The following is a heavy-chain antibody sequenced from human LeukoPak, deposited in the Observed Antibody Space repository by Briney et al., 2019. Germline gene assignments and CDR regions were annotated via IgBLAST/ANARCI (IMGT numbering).Heavy chain of an antibody. J-gene: IGHJ4*02. CDR2: IHNSGST. V-gene: IGHV4-59*01. CDR3: ARVHGWTYSYGYFDY. Sequence: PSETLSLTCTVSGGSINGYYWSWIRQPPGKGLEWIGSIHNSGSTTYNPSLKSRVTKSVDTSKNQFSLKLSSVTAADTAVYYCARVHGWTYSYGYFDYWGQGALVTVSS. CDR1: GGSINGYY. D-gene: IGHD5-18*01.